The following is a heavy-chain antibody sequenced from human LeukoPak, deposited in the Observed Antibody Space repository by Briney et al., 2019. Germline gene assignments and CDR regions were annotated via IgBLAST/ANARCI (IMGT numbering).Heavy chain of an antibody. J-gene: IGHJ5*02. CDR1: GGSISSYY. CDR2: IYASGST. Sequence: SETLSLTCTVSGGSISSYYWSWIRQPAGKGLEWIGRIYASGSTDYNPSLKSRVTMSVDTSKSQFSLKLISVTAADTAVYYCARDPRGIVGANHNWFDPWGQGTLVTVSS. CDR3: ARDPRGIVGANHNWFDP. D-gene: IGHD1-26*01. V-gene: IGHV4-4*07.